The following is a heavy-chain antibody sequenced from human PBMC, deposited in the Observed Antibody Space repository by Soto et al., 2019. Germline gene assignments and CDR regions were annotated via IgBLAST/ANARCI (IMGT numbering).Heavy chain of an antibody. CDR1: GYTFTSYG. J-gene: IGHJ6*02. CDR3: ARGGSAASGGFWSGYYPYYYYSGMDV. D-gene: IGHD3-3*01. V-gene: IGHV1-18*01. CDR2: ISAYNGNT. Sequence: GASVKVSCKASGYTFTSYGISWVRQAPGQGLEWMGWISAYNGNTNYAQKLQGRVTMTTDTSTSTAYMELRSLRSDDTAVYYCARGGSAASGGFWSGYYPYYYYSGMDVWGQGTTVTVSS.